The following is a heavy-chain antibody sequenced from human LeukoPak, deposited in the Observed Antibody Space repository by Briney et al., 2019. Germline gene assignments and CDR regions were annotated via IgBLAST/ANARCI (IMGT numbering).Heavy chain of an antibody. D-gene: IGHD7-27*01. V-gene: IGHV1-24*01. Sequence: PSVKLSCKVSGYTRTELSMHWVRQAPGTGLEWMGGFDPEDGGTIYAQKFQGRVTMTEDTSTDTAYMELSSLRSEDTAVYYCATDWGNSEYYFDYWGQGTLVTVSS. CDR2: FDPEDGGT. CDR3: ATDWGNSEYYFDY. CDR1: GYTRTELS. J-gene: IGHJ4*02.